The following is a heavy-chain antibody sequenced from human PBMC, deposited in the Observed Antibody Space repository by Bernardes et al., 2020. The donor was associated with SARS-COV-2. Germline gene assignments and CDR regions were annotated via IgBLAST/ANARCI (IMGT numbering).Heavy chain of an antibody. CDR1: GGSFSGYY. D-gene: IGHD3-10*02. Sequence: SETLSLTCAVYGGSFSGYYWSWIRQPPGKGLEWIGEINHSGSTNYNPSLKSRVTISVDTSKNQFSLKLSSVTAADTAVYYCARGRLNVRSTQAVTFYYYGMDVWGQGTTVTGSS. J-gene: IGHJ6*02. V-gene: IGHV4-34*01. CDR2: INHSGST. CDR3: ARGRLNVRSTQAVTFYYYGMDV.